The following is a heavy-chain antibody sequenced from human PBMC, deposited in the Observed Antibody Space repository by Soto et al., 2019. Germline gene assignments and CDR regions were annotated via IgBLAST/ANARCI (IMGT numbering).Heavy chain of an antibody. Sequence: QVPLVQSGAEVKKPGASVKVSCKASGYTFTSYGISWVRQAPGQGLEWMGWISAYNGNTNYAQKLQGRVTMTTDTSPSTAYMELRSLRSDDTAVYYCARDLPSIAARPRVEGYYYYGMDVWGQGTTVTVSS. J-gene: IGHJ6*02. D-gene: IGHD6-6*01. V-gene: IGHV1-18*01. CDR2: ISAYNGNT. CDR1: GYTFTSYG. CDR3: ARDLPSIAARPRVEGYYYYGMDV.